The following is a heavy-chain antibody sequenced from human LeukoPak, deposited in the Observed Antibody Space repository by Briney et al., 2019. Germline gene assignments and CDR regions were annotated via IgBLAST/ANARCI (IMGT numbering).Heavy chain of an antibody. D-gene: IGHD2-2*02. CDR2: IYYSGST. CDR1: GGSISSYY. J-gene: IGHJ4*02. CDR3: ARNPSRAIAPRGYFDY. V-gene: IGHV4-59*08. Sequence: SETLSLTCTVSGGSISSYYWSWIRQPPGKGLEWIGYIYYSGSTNHNPSLKSRVTISPDTSKNQFSLKLSSVTAADTAVYYCARNPSRAIAPRGYFDYWGQGTLVTVSS.